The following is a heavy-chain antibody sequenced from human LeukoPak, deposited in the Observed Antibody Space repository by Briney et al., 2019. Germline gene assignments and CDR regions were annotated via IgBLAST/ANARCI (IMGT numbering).Heavy chain of an antibody. J-gene: IGHJ4*02. D-gene: IGHD3-10*01. CDR1: GGTFSSYA. V-gene: IGHV1-69*04. CDR3: RITMVRGVIDGGSNFDY. CDR2: IIPIPGIA. Sequence: EASVKVSCKASGGTFSSYAISWVRQAPGQGLEWMGRIIPIPGIANYAQKFQGRVTITADKSTSTAYMELSSLRSEDTAVYYCRITMVRGVIDGGSNFDYWGQGTLVTVSS.